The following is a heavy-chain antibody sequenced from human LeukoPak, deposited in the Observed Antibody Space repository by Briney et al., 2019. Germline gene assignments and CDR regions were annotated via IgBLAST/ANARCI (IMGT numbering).Heavy chain of an antibody. CDR1: GFTFDDYA. CDR2: ISWDGGST. CDR3: AKSASLGYDSSGPLDY. D-gene: IGHD3-22*01. J-gene: IGHJ4*02. Sequence: GGSLRLSCAASGFTFDDYAMHWVRQAPGKGLEWVSLISWDGGSTYYADSVKGRFTISRDNSKNSLHLQMNSLRAEDTALYYCAKSASLGYDSSGPLDYWGQGTLVTVSS. V-gene: IGHV3-43D*04.